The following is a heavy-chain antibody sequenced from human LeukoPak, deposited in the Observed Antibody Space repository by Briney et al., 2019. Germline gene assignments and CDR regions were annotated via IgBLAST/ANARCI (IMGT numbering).Heavy chain of an antibody. V-gene: IGHV3-48*03. Sequence: GGSLRLSCSASGFIFSGYEMNWVRQAPGKGLEWVSYISSSGTTRYYADSVKGRFTNSRDNAKNSLYLQMNSLRDEDTAVYYCARGSSLGGSWFDPWGQGTLVTVSS. CDR2: ISSSGTTR. CDR3: ARGSSLGGSWFDP. D-gene: IGHD2-2*01. CDR1: GFIFSGYE. J-gene: IGHJ5*02.